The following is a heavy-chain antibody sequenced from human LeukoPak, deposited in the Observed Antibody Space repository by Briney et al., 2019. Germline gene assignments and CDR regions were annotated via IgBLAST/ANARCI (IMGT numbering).Heavy chain of an antibody. CDR2: ISAYNGNT. D-gene: IGHD6-19*01. CDR3: ARVAVAGNYYYYMDV. J-gene: IGHJ6*03. V-gene: IGHV1-18*01. CDR1: GYTFTSYG. Sequence: ASVKVSCKASGYTFTSYGISWVRQAPGQGLEWMGWISAYNGNTNYAQKLQGRVTMTTDTSTSTAYMELSSLRSEDTAVYYCARVAVAGNYYYYMDVWGKGTTVTISS.